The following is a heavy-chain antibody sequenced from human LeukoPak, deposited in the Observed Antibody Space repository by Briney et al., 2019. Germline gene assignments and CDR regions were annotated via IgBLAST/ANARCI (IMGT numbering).Heavy chain of an antibody. Sequence: GGSLRLSCAASGFTFSSYSMNWVRQAPGKGLEWVSSISSSSSYIDYADSVKGRFTISRDNAKNSLYLQMNSLRAEDTAVYYCARVIRGYFDYWGQGTLVTVSS. CDR3: ARVIRGYFDY. CDR2: ISSSSSYI. CDR1: GFTFSSYS. D-gene: IGHD3-16*01. J-gene: IGHJ4*02. V-gene: IGHV3-21*01.